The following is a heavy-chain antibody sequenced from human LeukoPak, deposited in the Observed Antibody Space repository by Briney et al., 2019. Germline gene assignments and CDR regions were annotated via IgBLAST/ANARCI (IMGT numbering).Heavy chain of an antibody. Sequence: SETLSLTCTVSGGSISTYYWNWIRQPPGKGLEWIGYIYYSGATNYNPSLKSRVAISVDTSKNQFSLKLSSVTAADTAVYYCARDNPSIVGARRFDYWGQGTLVTVSS. CDR2: IYYSGAT. CDR1: GGSISTYY. V-gene: IGHV4-59*01. J-gene: IGHJ4*02. CDR3: ARDNPSIVGARRFDY. D-gene: IGHD1-26*01.